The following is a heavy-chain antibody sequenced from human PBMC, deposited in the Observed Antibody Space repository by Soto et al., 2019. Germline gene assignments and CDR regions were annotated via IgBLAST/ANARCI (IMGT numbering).Heavy chain of an antibody. J-gene: IGHJ6*02. V-gene: IGHV3-33*01. CDR3: ARDPHMGYGMDV. CDR2: IWYDGSNK. Sequence: PGGSLRLSCAASGFTFSSYGMHWVRQAPGKGLEWVAVIWYDGSNKYYADSVKGRFTISRDNSKNTLYLQMNSLRAEDAAVYYCARDPHMGYGMDVWGQGTTVSVSS. CDR1: GFTFSSYG.